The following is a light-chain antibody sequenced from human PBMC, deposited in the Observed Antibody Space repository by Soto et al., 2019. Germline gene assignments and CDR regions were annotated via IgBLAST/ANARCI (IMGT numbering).Light chain of an antibody. CDR2: GAY. J-gene: IGKJ1*01. CDR3: QHYNYWSPNT. CDR1: QSVGNN. Sequence: EIVMTQSPATLSVSPGERTTLSCRASQSVGNNLAWYQQKPGQAPRLLIYGAYTRATGIPARFSGSGSGTDFTLTISSLQAEDFAVYYCQHYNYWSPNTFGQGTKVEMK. V-gene: IGKV3-15*01.